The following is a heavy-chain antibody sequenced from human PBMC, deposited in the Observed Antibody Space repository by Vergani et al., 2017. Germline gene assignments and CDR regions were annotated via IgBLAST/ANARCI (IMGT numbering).Heavy chain of an antibody. CDR1: GGTFSSYA. Sequence: QVQLVQSGAEVKKPGSSVKVSCKASGGTFSSYAISWVRQAPGQGLEWMGGIIPIFGTANYAQKFQGRVTITADKSTSTPYMELSSLRSEDTAVYYCAIWSFGSSWYEDYYYYYGMDVWGQGTTVTVSS. D-gene: IGHD6-13*01. J-gene: IGHJ6*02. CDR2: IIPIFGTA. CDR3: AIWSFGSSWYEDYYYYYGMDV. V-gene: IGHV1-69*06.